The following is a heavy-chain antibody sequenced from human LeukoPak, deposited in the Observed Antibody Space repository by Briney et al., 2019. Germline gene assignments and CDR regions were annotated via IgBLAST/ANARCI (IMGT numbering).Heavy chain of an antibody. Sequence: GGSLRLSCAASGFTFSSYSLNWVRQASGKGLEWVSYISSGGTTIHYADSVKGRFTISRDRAKNSLYLQMNSLRVEDTAVYYCARDGQFYGMDVWGQGTSVIVSS. CDR2: ISSGGTTI. J-gene: IGHJ6*02. V-gene: IGHV3-48*01. D-gene: IGHD5-24*01. CDR3: ARDGQFYGMDV. CDR1: GFTFSSYS.